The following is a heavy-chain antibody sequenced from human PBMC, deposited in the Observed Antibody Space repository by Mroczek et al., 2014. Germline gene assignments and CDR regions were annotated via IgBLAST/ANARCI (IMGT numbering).Heavy chain of an antibody. CDR1: GGSISSYY. CDR2: IYTSGST. J-gene: IGHJ6*03. V-gene: IGHV4-4*07. CDR3: ARAGYYGSGSPTYYYYYMDV. Sequence: QVQLVESGPGLVKPSETLSLTCTVSGGSISSYYWSWIRQPAGKGLEWIGRIYTSGSTNYNPSLKSRVTMSVDTSKNQFSLKLSSVTAADTAVYYCARAGYYGSGSPTYYYYYMDVWGKGTTVTVSS. D-gene: IGHD3-10*01.